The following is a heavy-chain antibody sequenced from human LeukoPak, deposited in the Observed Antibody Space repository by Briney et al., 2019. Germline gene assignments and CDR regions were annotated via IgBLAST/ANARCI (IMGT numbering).Heavy chain of an antibody. CDR1: AFTFSDYS. CDR2: ISSGA. J-gene: IGHJ4*02. D-gene: IGHD3-22*01. V-gene: IGHV3-21*04. CDR3: ARHPTMTGV. Sequence: PGGSLRLSCAASAFTFSDYSMNWVRQAPGKGLEWVSSISSGAYSADSAKGRYTISRDNSKNTLYLQMNSLRAEDTAVYYCARHPTMTGVWGQGTLVTVSS.